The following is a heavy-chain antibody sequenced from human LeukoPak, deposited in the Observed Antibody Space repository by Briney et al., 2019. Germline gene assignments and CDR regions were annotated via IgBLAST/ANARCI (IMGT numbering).Heavy chain of an antibody. CDR3: ARGKRGYSYGIDY. CDR1: GFTFSRYT. D-gene: IGHD5-18*01. CDR2: ISNSGSEI. V-gene: IGHV3-21*01. Sequence: GGSLRLSCAASGFTFSRYTMNWVRQAPGKGLEWVSSISNSGSEIYYADSVKGRFTISRDNAKNSLYLQMNSLRAEDTAVYYCARGKRGYSYGIDYWGQGTLVTVSS. J-gene: IGHJ4*02.